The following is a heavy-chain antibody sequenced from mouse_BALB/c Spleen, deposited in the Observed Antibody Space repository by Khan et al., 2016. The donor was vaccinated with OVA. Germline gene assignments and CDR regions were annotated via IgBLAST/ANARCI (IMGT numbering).Heavy chain of an antibody. CDR2: INPNTYNI. V-gene: IGHV1-26*01. J-gene: IGHJ3*01. CDR1: GYSFTAYY. Sequence: VRLQQSGPDLVKTGASVKISCMASGYSFTAYYMNWVRLSHGKSLECIGRINPNTYNINYNQKFKGKAILTVDTSSSTAYMELRSLTSEDSAVYVCARGYDFFASWGQGTLVTVSA. CDR3: ARGYDFFAS. D-gene: IGHD2-14*01.